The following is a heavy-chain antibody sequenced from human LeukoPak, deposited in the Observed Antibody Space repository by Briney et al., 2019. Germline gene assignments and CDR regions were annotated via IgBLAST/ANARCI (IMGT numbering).Heavy chain of an antibody. Sequence: GGSLRLSCAASGFTFSDYYMGWIRQAPGKGLEWVSYISRSGSTIYYADSVKGRFTISRDNAKNSLYLQMNSLRAEDTAVYYCARDLEYYDSSGYYSALDYWGQGTLVTVSS. V-gene: IGHV3-11*04. CDR2: ISRSGSTI. J-gene: IGHJ4*02. CDR1: GFTFSDYY. D-gene: IGHD3-22*01. CDR3: ARDLEYYDSSGYYSALDY.